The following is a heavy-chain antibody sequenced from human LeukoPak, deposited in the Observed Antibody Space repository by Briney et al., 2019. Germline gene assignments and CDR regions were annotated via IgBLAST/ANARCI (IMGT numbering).Heavy chain of an antibody. D-gene: IGHD1/OR15-1a*01. CDR2: IIPIFGTA. CDR3: ASAPHKQGYYYYMDV. Sequence: SVKVSCKASGGTFSSYAISWVRQAPGQGLEWMGGIIPIFGTANYAQKFQGRVTITTDESTSTAYMELSSLRSEDTAVYYCASAPHKQGYYYYMDVWSKGTTVTVSS. CDR1: GGTFSSYA. V-gene: IGHV1-69*05. J-gene: IGHJ6*03.